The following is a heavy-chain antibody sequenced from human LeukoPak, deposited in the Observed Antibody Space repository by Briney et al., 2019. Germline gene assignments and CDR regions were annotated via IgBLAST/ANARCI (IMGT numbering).Heavy chain of an antibody. J-gene: IGHJ2*01. V-gene: IGHV4-4*02. CDR3: ARYLYGIAAAGPELRHWYFDL. Sequence: NPSETLSLTCAVSGGSISSSNWWSWVRQPPGKGLEWIGEIYHSGSTNYNPSLKSRVTISVDKSKNQFSLKLSSVTAADTAVYYCARYLYGIAAAGPELRHWYFDLWGRGTLVTVSS. CDR1: GGSISSSNW. D-gene: IGHD6-13*01. CDR2: IYHSGST.